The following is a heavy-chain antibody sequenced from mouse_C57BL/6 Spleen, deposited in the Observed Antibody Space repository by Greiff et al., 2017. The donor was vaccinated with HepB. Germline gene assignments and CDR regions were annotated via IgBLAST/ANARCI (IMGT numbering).Heavy chain of an antibody. J-gene: IGHJ1*03. V-gene: IGHV1-82*01. D-gene: IGHD4-1*01. CDR1: GYAFSSSW. CDR2: IYPGDGDT. CDR3: ARSRDWDEGNWYFDV. Sequence: QVQLKESGPELVKPGASVKISCKASGYAFSSSWMNWVKQRPGKGLEWIGRIYPGDGDTNYNGKFKGKATLTADKSSSTAYMQLSSLTSEDSAVYFCARSRDWDEGNWYFDVWGTGTTVTVSS.